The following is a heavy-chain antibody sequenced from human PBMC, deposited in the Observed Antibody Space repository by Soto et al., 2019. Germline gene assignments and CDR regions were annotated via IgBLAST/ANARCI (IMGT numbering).Heavy chain of an antibody. Sequence: GGSLRLSCAASGFTFSEYAMTWVRQAPGKGLEWVSVIRGDGSNKYYADSVEGRFTISRDNSKNTLYLQMNSLRAEDTAVYYCAKDQVVSYYYYGMDVWGQGTTVTVSS. J-gene: IGHJ6*02. V-gene: IGHV3-23*01. CDR3: AKDQVVSYYYYGMDV. CDR1: GFTFSEYA. CDR2: IRGDGSNK.